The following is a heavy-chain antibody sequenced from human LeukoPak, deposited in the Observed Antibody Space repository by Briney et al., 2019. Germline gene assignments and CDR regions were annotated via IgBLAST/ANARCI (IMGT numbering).Heavy chain of an antibody. CDR1: VYSISSGYY. V-gene: IGHV4-38-2*02. CDR2: IHHSGIT. J-gene: IGHJ4*01. D-gene: IGHD1-14*01. Sequence: SQTLSLTCTVSVYSISSGYYWGWIRQPPGKGLEWIGSIHHSGITYYNPSLKSRVTISVDTSKNQFSLRVDSVTAADTAVYYCARDLYDDNRCFDFWGHGILVTVSS. CDR3: ARDLYDDNRCFDF.